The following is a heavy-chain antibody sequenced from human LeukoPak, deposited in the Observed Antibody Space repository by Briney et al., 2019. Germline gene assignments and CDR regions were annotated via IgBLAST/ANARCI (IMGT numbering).Heavy chain of an antibody. V-gene: IGHV3-23*01. Sequence: GGSLRLSCAASGFTFSRYAMSWVRQAPGKGLEWVCGISSSGESPYYADSVKGRFTISRDNSKNTLYLEINSLRAEDTAVYYCAKKSRDGYNPFDYLSQGTLVTVSS. CDR2: ISSSGESP. CDR1: GFTFSRYA. J-gene: IGHJ4*02. D-gene: IGHD5-24*01. CDR3: AKKSRDGYNPFDY.